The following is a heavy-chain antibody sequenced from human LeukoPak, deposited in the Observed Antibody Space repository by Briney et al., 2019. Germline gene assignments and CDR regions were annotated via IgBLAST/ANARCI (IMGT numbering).Heavy chain of an antibody. CDR1: GFTFSNYG. CDR3: AKTSDGIVVVPAADFDY. CDR2: ISGSGGST. V-gene: IGHV3-23*01. Sequence: GGSLRLSCAASGFTFSNYGMSWVRQAPGKGLEWVSGISGSGGSTYYADSVKGRFTISRDNPQNTLYLQMNSLRAEDTAVYYCAKTSDGIVVVPAADFDYWGQGTLVTVSS. J-gene: IGHJ4*02. D-gene: IGHD2-2*01.